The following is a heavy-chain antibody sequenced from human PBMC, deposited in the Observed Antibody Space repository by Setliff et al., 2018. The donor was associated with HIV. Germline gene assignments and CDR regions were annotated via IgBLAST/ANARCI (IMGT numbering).Heavy chain of an antibody. CDR2: FDPQDGET. V-gene: IGHV1-24*01. D-gene: IGHD2-2*01. CDR1: GFTLSEVS. J-gene: IGHJ4*02. CDR3: AIDGAGGSLRPMPDY. Sequence: GASVKVSCKVFGFTLSEVSIHWVRHAPGKGLEWMGYFDPQDGETVYAQKFQGRVTMTEDTSIDTAYMELTRLRSEDTAVYYCAIDGAGGSLRPMPDYWGQGTMVTVSS.